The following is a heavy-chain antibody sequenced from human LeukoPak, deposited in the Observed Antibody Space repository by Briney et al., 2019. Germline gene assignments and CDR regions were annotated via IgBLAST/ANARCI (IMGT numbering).Heavy chain of an antibody. V-gene: IGHV1-46*01. CDR2: INPSGGST. D-gene: IGHD6-19*01. J-gene: IGHJ6*02. CDR1: GYTFTSYY. CDR3: ARERLVRDGYYYGMDV. Sequence: GASVKVSCKTSGYTFTSYYMYWVRQAPGQGLEWMGIINPSGGSTSYAQKFQGRVTMTRDTSTSTVYMELSSLRSEDTAVYYCARERLVRDGYYYGMDVWGQGTTVTVSS.